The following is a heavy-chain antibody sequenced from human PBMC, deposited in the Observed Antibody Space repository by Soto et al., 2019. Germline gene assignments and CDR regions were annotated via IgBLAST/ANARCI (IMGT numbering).Heavy chain of an antibody. J-gene: IGHJ6*02. V-gene: IGHV5-51*01. CDR3: ARLVNYYFGMDV. Sequence: GESLKISCKASDTTHWIVWVRQKPGKGLEWMGIIYPGDSDTKYSPSFQGRVTISVDKSISTAYLHWSSLKASDTATYYCARLVNYYFGMDVWGLGTTVTVSS. CDR1: DTTHW. CDR2: IYPGDSDT.